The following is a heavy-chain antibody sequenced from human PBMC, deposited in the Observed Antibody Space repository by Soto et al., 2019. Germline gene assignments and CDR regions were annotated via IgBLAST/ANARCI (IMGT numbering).Heavy chain of an antibody. CDR3: AKVRPRFLEWLLYSVIDY. D-gene: IGHD3-3*01. CDR1: GCIFSSYA. J-gene: IGHJ4*02. Sequence: AGGSLRLSCAASGCIFSSYAMSWVRQAPGKGLEWVSAISGSGGSTYYADSVKGRFTISRDNSKNTLYLQMNSLRAEDTAVYYCAKVRPRFLEWLLYSVIDYWGQGTLVTVSS. CDR2: ISGSGGST. V-gene: IGHV3-23*01.